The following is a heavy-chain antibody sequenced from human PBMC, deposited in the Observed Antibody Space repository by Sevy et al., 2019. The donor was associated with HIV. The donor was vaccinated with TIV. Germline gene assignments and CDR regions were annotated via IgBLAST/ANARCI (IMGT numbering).Heavy chain of an antibody. Sequence: GGSLRLSCAASGFTFSNYWMSWVRQAPGKGLEWVANIKQDGSEKYNVDSVKGRLTISRDNAKYSMYLQMNSLRAEDTAVYYCARPYRTDPFYYSGSSGYYYPSYFDYWGQGTLVTVSS. CDR2: IKQDGSEK. V-gene: IGHV3-7*01. CDR1: GFTFSNYW. D-gene: IGHD3-22*01. J-gene: IGHJ4*02. CDR3: ARPYRTDPFYYSGSSGYYYPSYFDY.